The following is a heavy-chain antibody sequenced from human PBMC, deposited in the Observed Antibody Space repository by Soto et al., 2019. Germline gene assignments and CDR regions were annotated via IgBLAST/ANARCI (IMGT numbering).Heavy chain of an antibody. CDR2: IYDSGSS. J-gene: IGHJ4*02. CDR1: GGSVSSGDYF. CDR3: AREKGYISGPKNFDS. D-gene: IGHD5-12*01. V-gene: IGHV4-30-4*01. Sequence: SETLSLTCTVSGGSVSSGDYFWSWIRQPPGKGLEWIGYIYDSGSSYYNPSLKSRVTMSVDTSKNQFSLKLRSVTAAGTAMYYCAREKGYISGPKNFDSSGLGTLVTVSS.